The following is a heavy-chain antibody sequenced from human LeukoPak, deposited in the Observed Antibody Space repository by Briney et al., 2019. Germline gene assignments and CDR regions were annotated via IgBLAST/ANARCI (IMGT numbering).Heavy chain of an antibody. CDR2: IKPDGSEK. CDR1: GFTFSDNL. Sequence: GGSLRLPCAASGFTFSDNLMTWVRQVPGKGLEWVATIKPDGSEKHYVDSVRGRFTISRVNAENSLYLQMNNLRVEDTAVYHCTKGGFATSWYWIYWGQGTLVTVSS. CDR3: TKGGFATSWYWIY. V-gene: IGHV3-7*03. J-gene: IGHJ4*02. D-gene: IGHD2-2*01.